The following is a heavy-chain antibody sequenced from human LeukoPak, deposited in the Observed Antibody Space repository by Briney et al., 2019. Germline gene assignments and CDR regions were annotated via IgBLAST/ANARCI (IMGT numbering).Heavy chain of an antibody. CDR3: ARSIGLTGGGVDV. Sequence: PGGSLRLSCAASGFTFSDYNMNWVRQSPGKGLEWVSYITNGGSTIHHADSVKGRFTISRDNAKKTLYLQMNSLRAEDTAVYYCARSIGLTGGGVDVWGQGTTVTVSS. D-gene: IGHD3-9*01. CDR2: ITNGGSTI. V-gene: IGHV3-11*01. J-gene: IGHJ6*02. CDR1: GFTFSDYN.